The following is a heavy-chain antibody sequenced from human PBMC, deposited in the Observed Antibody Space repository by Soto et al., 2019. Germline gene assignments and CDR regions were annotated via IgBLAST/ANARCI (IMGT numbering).Heavy chain of an antibody. D-gene: IGHD3-10*01. CDR1: GLTFSSYY. CDR3: ARDSHFGYGMDV. J-gene: IGHJ6*02. CDR2: ISSGSNTI. V-gene: IGHV3-48*02. Sequence: EVQLVESGGGLVQPGGSLRLSCAASGLTFSSYYMNWVRQAPGKGLEWVSYISSGSNTIYYADSVKGRFTISRDNAKNSLYLQMNSLRDEDTAMYYCARDSHFGYGMDVWAQGTTVTVSS.